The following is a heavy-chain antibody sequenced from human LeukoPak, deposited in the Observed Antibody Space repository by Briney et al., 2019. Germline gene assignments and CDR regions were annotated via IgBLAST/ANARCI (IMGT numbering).Heavy chain of an antibody. CDR1: GGSISSTSYY. Sequence: SETLSLTCTVSGGSISSTSYYWGWIRQPPGKGPEWIGSIYYAGSTYYNPSLKSRVTISVDTSKNQFSLKLSSVTAADTAVYYCAVLGHLDPGGFWGQGAPVTVSS. D-gene: IGHD1-26*01. V-gene: IGHV4-39*01. J-gene: IGHJ4*02. CDR2: IYYAGST. CDR3: AVLGHLDPGGF.